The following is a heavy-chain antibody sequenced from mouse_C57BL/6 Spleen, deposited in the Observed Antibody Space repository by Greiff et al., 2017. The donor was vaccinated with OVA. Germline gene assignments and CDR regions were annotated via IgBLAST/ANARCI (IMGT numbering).Heavy chain of an antibody. V-gene: IGHV1-64*01. CDR1: GYTFTSYW. Sequence: QVQLQQPGAELVKPGASVKLPCKASGYTFTSYWMHWVKQRPGQGLEWIGIIHPNSGSTNYNEKFKSKATLTVDKSSSTAYMQLSSLTSEDSAVYYCARGGSNYYYAMDYWGQGTSVTVSS. CDR3: ARGGSNYYYAMDY. D-gene: IGHD1-1*02. CDR2: IHPNSGST. J-gene: IGHJ4*01.